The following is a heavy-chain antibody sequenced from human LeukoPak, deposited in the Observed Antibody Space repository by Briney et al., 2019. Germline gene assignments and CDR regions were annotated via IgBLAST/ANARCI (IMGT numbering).Heavy chain of an antibody. V-gene: IGHV4-34*01. D-gene: IGHD3-9*01. CDR3: ARSSITYYDILTGYYRWFDP. Sequence: LKPSETLSLTCAVYGGSFSGYYWSWIRQPPGKGLEWIGESNHSGSTNYNPSLKSRVTISVDTSKNQFSLKLSSVTAADTAVYYCARSSITYYDILTGYYRWFDPWGQGTLVTVSS. J-gene: IGHJ5*02. CDR2: SNHSGST. CDR1: GGSFSGYY.